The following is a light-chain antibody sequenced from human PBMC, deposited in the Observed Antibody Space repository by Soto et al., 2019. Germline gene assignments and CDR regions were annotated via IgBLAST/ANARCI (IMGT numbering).Light chain of an antibody. V-gene: IGLV2-14*01. CDR2: DVS. CDR3: SSYTTSNTRQIV. J-gene: IGLJ1*01. CDR1: SSDVCGYNY. Sequence: QSALTQPASVSGSPGQSITISCTGTSSDVCGYNYVSWYQQHPGKAPKFMIYDVSNRPSGVSNRFSGSKSGNTASLTISGLQAEDEADYYCSSYTTSNTRQIVFGTGTRSPS.